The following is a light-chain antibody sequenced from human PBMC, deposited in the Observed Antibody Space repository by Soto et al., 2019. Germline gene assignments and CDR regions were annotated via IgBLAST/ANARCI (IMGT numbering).Light chain of an antibody. Sequence: QSVLTQPASVSGSPGQSITISCTGTGSDVGSYNLVSWYQQHPGKAPKPMIYEVTKRPSGVSHRFSGSKSGNTASLTISGLQAEDEADYYCCSYAGSPYVFGTGTKVTVL. CDR1: GSDVGSYNL. V-gene: IGLV2-23*02. CDR3: CSYAGSPYV. CDR2: EVT. J-gene: IGLJ1*01.